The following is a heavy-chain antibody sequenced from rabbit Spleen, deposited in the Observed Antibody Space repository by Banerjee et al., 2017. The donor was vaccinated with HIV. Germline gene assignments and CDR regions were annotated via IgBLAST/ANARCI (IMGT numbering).Heavy chain of an antibody. J-gene: IGHJ4*01. CDR1: GFSFSDRDV. D-gene: IGHD1-1*01. Sequence: EQLEESGGGLVKPEGSLTLTCKASGFSFSDRDVMCWVRQAPGKGLQWIACINAYTAKPVYATWAKGRFTISRTSSTTVTLQMTRLTAADTGTYFCARDLRGIIGWNFNLWGPGTLVTGS. CDR3: ARDLRGIIGWNFNL. CDR2: INAYTAKP. V-gene: IGHV1S45*01.